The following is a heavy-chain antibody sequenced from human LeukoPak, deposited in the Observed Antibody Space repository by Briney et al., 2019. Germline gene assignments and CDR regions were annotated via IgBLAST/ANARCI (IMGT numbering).Heavy chain of an antibody. D-gene: IGHD5-18*01. CDR3: ARVDTAMAFDY. CDR1: GFTFSSYA. CDR2: ISYDGSNK. J-gene: IGHJ4*02. Sequence: GGSLRLSCAASGFTFSSYAMHWVRQAPGKGLEWVAVISYDGSNKYYADSVKGRFTISRDNSKNTLYLQMNSLRAEDTAVYYCARVDTAMAFDYWGQGTPVTVSS. V-gene: IGHV3-30*04.